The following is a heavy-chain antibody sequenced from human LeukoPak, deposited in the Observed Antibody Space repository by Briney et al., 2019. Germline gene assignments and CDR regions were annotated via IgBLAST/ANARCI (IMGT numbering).Heavy chain of an antibody. V-gene: IGHV4-39*07. CDR2: IYYSGST. J-gene: IGHJ3*02. CDR1: GGSISSTSYY. D-gene: IGHD3-22*01. Sequence: SETLSLTCAVSGGSISSTSYYWGWIRQPPGKGLEWIGSIYYSGSTYYNPSLKSRVTISEDTSKNQFSLKLSSVTAADTAVYYCARVSLSGYYPIMGALDIWGQGTMVTVSS. CDR3: ARVSLSGYYPIMGALDI.